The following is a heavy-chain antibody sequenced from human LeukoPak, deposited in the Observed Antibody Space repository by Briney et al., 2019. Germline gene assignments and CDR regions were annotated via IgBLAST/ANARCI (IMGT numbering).Heavy chain of an antibody. Sequence: ASVKVSCKTSGYRFNVYDILWVRQAPGHGLDYVGWISTYTGRAEYAQKFQGRVSVITDTSTSTAYLELTNLTSSDTGLYYCARAVGTNSGMNAFDVWGLGTMVTVAS. D-gene: IGHD4-23*01. CDR2: ISTYTGRA. V-gene: IGHV1-18*01. J-gene: IGHJ3*01. CDR1: GYRFNVYD. CDR3: ARAVGTNSGMNAFDV.